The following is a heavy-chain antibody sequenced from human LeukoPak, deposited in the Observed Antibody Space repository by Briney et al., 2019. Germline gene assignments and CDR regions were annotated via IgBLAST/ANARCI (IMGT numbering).Heavy chain of an antibody. D-gene: IGHD5-12*01. CDR3: ARSRGYSDYDSYWYIDL. V-gene: IGHV4-59*01. J-gene: IGHJ2*01. CDR2: TYYSGST. Sequence: KPSETLSLTCTVSGGSISSYYWGWLRQPPGKGLEWIGYTYYSGSTNYNPSLKSRVTISVDTSKNQFSLKLSSVTAADTAVYYCARSRGYSDYDSYWYIDLWGRGTLVTVSS. CDR1: GGSISSYY.